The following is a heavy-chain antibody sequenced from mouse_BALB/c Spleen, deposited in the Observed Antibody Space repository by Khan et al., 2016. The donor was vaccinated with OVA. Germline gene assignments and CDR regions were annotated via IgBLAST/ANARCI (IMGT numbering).Heavy chain of an antibody. J-gene: IGHJ2*01. CDR1: GYSFTNYV. V-gene: IGHV9-3-1*01. Sequence: QIQLVQSGPELKKPGETVKISCKASGYSFTNYVMNWVKQATGKGLKWMGWINTNIGEPIYSDDFKGRFAFSLETSDSTAYLKTNTLKNEEPATYFCARVNRYFDYWLQCTTLSVSS. CDR2: INTNIGEP. CDR3: ARVNRYFDY. D-gene: IGHD2-2*01.